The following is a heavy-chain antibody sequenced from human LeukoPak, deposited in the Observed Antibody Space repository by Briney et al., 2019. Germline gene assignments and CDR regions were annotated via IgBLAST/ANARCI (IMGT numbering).Heavy chain of an antibody. CDR3: ARAVGRYCTNGVCWGNYYYGMDV. D-gene: IGHD2-8*01. J-gene: IGHJ6*02. V-gene: IGHV4-34*01. Sequence: SETLSLTCAVYGGSFSGYYWSWIRQPPGKGLEWIGEINHSGSTNYNPSLKSRVTISVDTSKNQFSLKLSSVTAADTAVYYCARAVGRYCTNGVCWGNYYYGMDVWGQGTTVTVSS. CDR2: INHSGST. CDR1: GGSFSGYY.